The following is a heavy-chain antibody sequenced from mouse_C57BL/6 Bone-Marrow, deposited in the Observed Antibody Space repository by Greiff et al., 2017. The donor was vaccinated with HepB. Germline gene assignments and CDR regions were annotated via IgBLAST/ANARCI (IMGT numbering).Heavy chain of an antibody. Sequence: ESGPGLVKPSQSLSLTCSVTGYSITSGYYWNWIRQFPGNKLEWMGYISYDGSNNYNPSLKNLISITRDTSKNQFFLKLNSVTTEDTATYYCARENYGSSSPVAYWGQGTLVTVSA. D-gene: IGHD1-1*01. CDR2: ISYDGSN. J-gene: IGHJ3*01. CDR1: GYSITSGYY. V-gene: IGHV3-6*01. CDR3: ARENYGSSSPVAY.